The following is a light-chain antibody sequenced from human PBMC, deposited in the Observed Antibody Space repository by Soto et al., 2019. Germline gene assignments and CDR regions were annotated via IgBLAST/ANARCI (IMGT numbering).Light chain of an antibody. Sequence: DIQMTQSPSSLSASVGDRVTITCRASQSIDTNLNWYQQITGKAPKFLIYAASSLQSGVPSRFSRSGSGTDFALTISSLQPEDFASYYCQQSYSAPYIFGQGTKLEIK. J-gene: IGKJ2*01. V-gene: IGKV1-39*01. CDR2: AAS. CDR1: QSIDTN. CDR3: QQSYSAPYI.